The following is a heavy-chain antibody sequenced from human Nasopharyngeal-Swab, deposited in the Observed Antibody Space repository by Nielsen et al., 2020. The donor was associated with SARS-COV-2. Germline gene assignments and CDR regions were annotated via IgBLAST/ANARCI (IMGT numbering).Heavy chain of an antibody. J-gene: IGHJ4*02. Sequence: SVKVSCKASGGTFSSYAISWVRQAPGQGLEWMGGIIPIFGTANYAQKFQGRVTITADESTSTAYMELRSLRSDDTAVYYCARFGDYVDSDYRGQGTLVTVSS. V-gene: IGHV1-69*13. CDR2: IIPIFGTA. CDR3: ARFGDYVDSDY. CDR1: GGTFSSYA. D-gene: IGHD4-17*01.